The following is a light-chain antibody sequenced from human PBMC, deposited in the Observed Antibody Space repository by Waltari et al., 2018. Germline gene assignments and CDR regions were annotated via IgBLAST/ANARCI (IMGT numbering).Light chain of an antibody. J-gene: IGLJ1*01. V-gene: IGLV2-8*01. CDR1: SSDVGSYNY. CDR3: CSNAGSHYYV. Sequence: QSALTQPPSASGSPGQSVTIPCTGTSSDVGSYNYVPWYQQHPGQPPKLMIYEVSKRPSGVPDRFSGSKSGNTASLTVSGLQAEDEADYYCCSNAGSHYYVFGTGTKVTVL. CDR2: EVS.